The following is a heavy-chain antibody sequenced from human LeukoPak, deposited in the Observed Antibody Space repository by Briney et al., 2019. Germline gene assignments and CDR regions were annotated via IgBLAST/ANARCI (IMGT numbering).Heavy chain of an antibody. CDR1: GFTFSSYG. D-gene: IGHD6-19*01. V-gene: IGHV3-33*01. CDR3: ARDRHSGRPLTNWFDP. CDR2: IWYDGSNE. Sequence: PGRSLRLSRAASGFTFSSYGMHWVRQAPGKGLEWVASIWYDGSNEYYADSVKGRFTISRDNSKNTVYLQMNTVRAEDTAVYYCARDRHSGRPLTNWFDPWGQGTLVTVSS. J-gene: IGHJ5*02.